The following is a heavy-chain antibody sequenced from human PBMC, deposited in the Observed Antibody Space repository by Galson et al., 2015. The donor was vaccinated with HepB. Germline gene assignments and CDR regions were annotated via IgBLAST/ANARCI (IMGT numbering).Heavy chain of an antibody. Sequence: SVKVSCKASGDTFSSYSVSWVRQAPGQSLEWMGRIIPMFGYTNYAQNFQARVTITADTSTSTAYMELVSLTSQDTAIYYCARDGSTRDLDAFDVWGQGTLVTVSS. V-gene: IGHV1-69*08. CDR3: ARDGSTRDLDAFDV. CDR1: GDTFSSYS. D-gene: IGHD6-13*01. CDR2: IIPMFGYT. J-gene: IGHJ3*01.